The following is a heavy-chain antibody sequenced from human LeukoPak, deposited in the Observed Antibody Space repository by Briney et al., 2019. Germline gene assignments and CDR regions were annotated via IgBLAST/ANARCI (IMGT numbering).Heavy chain of an antibody. V-gene: IGHV1-18*01. CDR3: ARDAVGAQCFDI. Sequence: ASVKVSCKTSGYTFTDYGISWVRQAPGQGLEWMGWGSSLNGYRLYGQRFQGRLTMTADPSTTTVYMDLSSLTSDDTAVYYRARDAVGAQCFDIWGQGTMVAVSS. J-gene: IGHJ3*02. CDR1: GYTFTDYG. CDR2: GSSLNGYR. D-gene: IGHD1-26*01.